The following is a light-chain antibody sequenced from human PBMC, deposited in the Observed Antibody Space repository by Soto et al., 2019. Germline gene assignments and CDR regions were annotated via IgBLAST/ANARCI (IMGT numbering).Light chain of an antibody. J-gene: IGKJ2*01. CDR1: KSVSSY. Sequence: EIVLTQSPATLSLSPGERATLSCRASKSVSSYLAWYQQKPGQAPRLLIYDASNRATGIPARFSGSGSGTDFTLTISSLEPEDFAVYYCQHRSNWPPFTFGQGTNLESK. CDR3: QHRSNWPPFT. CDR2: DAS. V-gene: IGKV3-11*01.